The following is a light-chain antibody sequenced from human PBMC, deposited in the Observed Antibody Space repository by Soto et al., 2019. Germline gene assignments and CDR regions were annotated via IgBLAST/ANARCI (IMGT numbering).Light chain of an antibody. CDR2: LGS. CDR3: MQALQIRVE. CDR1: QSLLHSNGYNY. Sequence: SVMTQFPLSLSVTPGEPASISCRSSQSLLHSNGYNYLDWYVQKPGQSPQLLIYLGSNRASGVPDRFSGSGSGTDFTLKISRVEAVDVGVYYCMQALQIRVEFGQGTKVEIK. V-gene: IGKV2-28*01. J-gene: IGKJ1*01.